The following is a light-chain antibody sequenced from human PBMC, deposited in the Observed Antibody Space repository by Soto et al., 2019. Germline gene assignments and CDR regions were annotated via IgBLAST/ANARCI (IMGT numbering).Light chain of an antibody. CDR2: DVN. Sequence: QSALTQPASVSGSPGQSITIPCTGSSSDVGGYNYVSWYQQHPGKAPKLMIYDVNNRPSGVSNRFSGSKSGNTATLPISGLQXXXXXXXYCSSYTTSTILGYVFGTGTKV. CDR3: SSYTTSTILGYV. V-gene: IGLV2-14*01. J-gene: IGLJ1*01. CDR1: SSDVGGYNY.